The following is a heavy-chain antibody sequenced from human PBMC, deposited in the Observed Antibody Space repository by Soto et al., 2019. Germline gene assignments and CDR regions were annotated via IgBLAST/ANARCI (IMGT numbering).Heavy chain of an antibody. V-gene: IGHV4-59*01. CDR3: ARVGHLNVYYGSDY. J-gene: IGHJ4*02. D-gene: IGHD1-26*01. Sequence: QVQLQASGPGLVKPSETLSLICTVSGGSIRDSYWTWIRQPPGKGLEWIGHVSSSGTTKYSPPLKSRVTMSVDTSKNQFSLKVNSVTTADTAVYYCARVGHLNVYYGSDYWGQGILVTVSS. CDR2: VSSSGTT. CDR1: GGSIRDSY.